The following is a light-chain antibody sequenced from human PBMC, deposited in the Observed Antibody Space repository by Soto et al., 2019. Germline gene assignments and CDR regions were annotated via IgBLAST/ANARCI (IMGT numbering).Light chain of an antibody. V-gene: IGKV4-1*01. CDR3: QQYYGTLWT. CDR1: QSVLHSSNNKNY. CDR2: WAS. Sequence: DIVMTQSPDSLAVSLGERASIKGKSSQSVLHSSNNKNYLAWYQQKPGQPPKLLIYWASTRESGVPDRFSGSGSGTDFTLTISSLQAEDVADYFCQQYYGTLWTFGQGTKVAIK. J-gene: IGKJ1*01.